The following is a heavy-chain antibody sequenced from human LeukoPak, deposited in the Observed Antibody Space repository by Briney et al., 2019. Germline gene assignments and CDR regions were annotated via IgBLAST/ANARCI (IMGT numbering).Heavy chain of an antibody. V-gene: IGHV4-38-2*02. CDR2: IYHSGST. CDR3: ARDGYGSSGYYRHDAFDI. D-gene: IGHD3-22*01. J-gene: IGHJ3*02. CDR1: GYSISSGYY. Sequence: SETLSLTCTVSGYSISSGYYWGWIRQPPGKGLEWIGSIYHSGSTYYNPSLKSRVTISVDTSKNQFSLKLSSVTAADTAVYYCARDGYGSSGYYRHDAFDIWGQGTMVTVSS.